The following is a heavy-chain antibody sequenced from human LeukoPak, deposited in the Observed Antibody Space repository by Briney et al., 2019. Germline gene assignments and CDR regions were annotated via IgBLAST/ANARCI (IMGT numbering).Heavy chain of an antibody. CDR3: ARDLGVIVHPSDY. V-gene: IGHV3-21*01. J-gene: IGHJ4*02. CDR2: ISSINI. Sequence: PGGSLRLSCAASGFTFSSYSMNWVRQAPGKGLEWVSSISSINIYYADSVKGRFTISRDNARNSLYLQMNSLRAEDTAVYYCARDLGVIVHPSDYWGQGTLVTVSS. CDR1: GFTFSSYS. D-gene: IGHD3-16*02.